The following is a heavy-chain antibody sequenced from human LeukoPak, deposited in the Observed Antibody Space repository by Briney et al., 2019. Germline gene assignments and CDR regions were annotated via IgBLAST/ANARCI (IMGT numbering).Heavy chain of an antibody. J-gene: IGHJ6*02. CDR2: ISGSGGST. Sequence: PGGSLRLSCAASGFTFSSYAMSWVRQAPGKGLEWVSAISGSGGSTHYADSVKGRFTISRDNSKNTLYLQMNSLRAEDTAVYYCATERALATYYYYGMDVWGQGTTVTVSS. CDR1: GFTFSSYA. V-gene: IGHV3-23*01. CDR3: ATERALATYYYYGMDV. D-gene: IGHD2-15*01.